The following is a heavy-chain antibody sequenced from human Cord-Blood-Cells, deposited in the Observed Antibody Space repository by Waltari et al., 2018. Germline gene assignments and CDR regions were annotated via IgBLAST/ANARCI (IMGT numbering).Heavy chain of an antibody. D-gene: IGHD2-15*01. Sequence: QVQLVQSGAEVKKPGSSVKVSCKASGGTFSSYAISWVRQAPGQGLEWMGGIIPIFGTANYAQKFQGRGTITADESTSTAYMELSSLRSEDTAVYYCARDCSGGSCYYYYYGMDVWGQGTTVTVSS. CDR1: GGTFSSYA. J-gene: IGHJ6*02. CDR2: IIPIFGTA. CDR3: ARDCSGGSCYYYYYGMDV. V-gene: IGHV1-69*01.